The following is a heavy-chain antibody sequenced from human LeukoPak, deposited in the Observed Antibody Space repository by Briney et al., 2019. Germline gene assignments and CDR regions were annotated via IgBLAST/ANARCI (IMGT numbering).Heavy chain of an antibody. CDR3: AKTRSGVNDAFDI. V-gene: IGHV3-33*06. J-gene: IGHJ3*02. CDR2: ILYDGSAK. Sequence: PGGSLRLSCAASGFTFSNYGMHWVRQAPGKGLEWVAVILYDGSAKYYADSVRGRFTISRDNSKNTLYLQMSSLRDEDTAVYYCAKTRSGVNDAFDIWGQGTRVTVSS. CDR1: GFTFSNYG. D-gene: IGHD7-27*01.